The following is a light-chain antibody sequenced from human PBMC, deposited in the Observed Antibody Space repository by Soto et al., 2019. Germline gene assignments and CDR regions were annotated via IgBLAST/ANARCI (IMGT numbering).Light chain of an antibody. Sequence: QSALTQPPSASGSPGQSVTISCTGTNSDVGGYNYVSWYQQHPGKAPKLMIYEVIKRPSGVPDRFSGSKSGNTASLTVSGLQAEDEADYYCSSYAGSNNFVVFGGGTKLTVL. CDR1: NSDVGGYNY. CDR3: SSYAGSNNFVV. V-gene: IGLV2-8*01. CDR2: EVI. J-gene: IGLJ2*01.